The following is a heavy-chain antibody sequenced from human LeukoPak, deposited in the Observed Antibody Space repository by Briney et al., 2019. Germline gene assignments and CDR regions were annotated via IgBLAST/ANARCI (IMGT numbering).Heavy chain of an antibody. CDR2: INHSGST. CDR1: GGSFSGYY. V-gene: IGHV4-34*01. J-gene: IGHJ4*02. D-gene: IGHD3-22*01. CDR3: ARGSLRGGYYASTRPYYFDY. Sequence: SETLSLTCAVYGGSFSGYYWSWIRQPPGKGLEWIGEINHSGSTNYYPPLKSRVTISFDTSTTHLSLKLSSVAAADTAVYYCARGSLRGGYYASTRPYYFDYWGQGTLVTVSS.